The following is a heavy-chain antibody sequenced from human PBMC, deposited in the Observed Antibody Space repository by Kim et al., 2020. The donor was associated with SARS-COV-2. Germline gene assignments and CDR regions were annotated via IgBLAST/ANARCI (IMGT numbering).Heavy chain of an antibody. CDR1: GFTFSDYY. D-gene: IGHD3-16*01. J-gene: IGHJ6*02. V-gene: IGHV3-11*05. CDR2: ISSSSSYT. CDR3: ASDLKVGAYYYYGMDV. Sequence: GGSLRLYRAASGFTFSDYYMRWIRQAPGKGLEWVSYISSSSSYTNYADSVKGRFTISRDNAKNSLYLQMNSLRAEDTAVYYCASDLKVGAYYYYGMDVWGQGTTVTVYS.